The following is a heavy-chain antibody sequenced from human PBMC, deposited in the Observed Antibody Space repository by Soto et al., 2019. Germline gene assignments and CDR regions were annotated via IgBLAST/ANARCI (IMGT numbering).Heavy chain of an antibody. J-gene: IGHJ6*02. CDR2: IYYSGST. Sequence: SETLSLTCTVSGGSISSGDYYWSWIRQPPGKGLEWIGYIYYSGSTYYNPSLKSRVTISVDTSKNQFSLKLSSVTAADTAVYYCARVPTYYYYGMDVWGPGTTVTVSS. CDR3: ARVPTYYYYGMDV. V-gene: IGHV4-30-4*01. CDR1: GGSISSGDYY.